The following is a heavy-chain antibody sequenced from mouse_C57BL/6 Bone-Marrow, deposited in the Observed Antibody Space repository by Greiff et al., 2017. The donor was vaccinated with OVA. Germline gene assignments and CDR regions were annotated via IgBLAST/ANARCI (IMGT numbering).Heavy chain of an antibody. CDR1: GFNIKDDY. Sequence: VQLQQSGAELVRPGASVKLSCTASGFNIKDDYMHWVKQRPEQGLEWIGWIDPENGDTEYASKFQGKATITADTSSNTAYLQLSSLTSEDTAVYYGTTEGDYAWFAYWGQGTLVTVSA. CDR2: IDPENGDT. J-gene: IGHJ3*01. CDR3: TTEGDYAWFAY. D-gene: IGHD2-4*01. V-gene: IGHV14-4*01.